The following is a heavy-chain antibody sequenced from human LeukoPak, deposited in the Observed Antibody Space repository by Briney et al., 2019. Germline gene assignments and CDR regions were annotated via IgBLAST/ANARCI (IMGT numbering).Heavy chain of an antibody. D-gene: IGHD4-17*01. V-gene: IGHV4-34*01. CDR3: ARVLTVTKEYNWFDP. J-gene: IGHJ5*02. CDR2: INHSGST. Sequence: SETLSLTCAVYGGSFSGYYWSWIRQPPGKGLEWIREINHSGSTNYNPSLKSRVTISVDTSKNQFSLKLSSVTAADTAVYYCARVLTVTKEYNWFDPWGQGTLVTVSS. CDR1: GGSFSGYY.